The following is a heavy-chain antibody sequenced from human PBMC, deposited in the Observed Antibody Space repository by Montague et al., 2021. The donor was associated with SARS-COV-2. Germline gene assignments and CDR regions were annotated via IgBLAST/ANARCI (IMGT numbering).Heavy chain of an antibody. V-gene: IGHV3-21*01. J-gene: IGHJ4*02. CDR3: ARDGWMTTMTTFDY. D-gene: IGHD4-17*01. CDR2: ISTSTYI. Sequence: SLRLSCAASGFTFNSYNVNWVLQAPGKGLEWVSHISTSTYIDYADSVKGRFTISRDNAKSSLYLQMHSLRVEDTAVYYCARDGWMTTMTTFDYWGQGTLVTVSS. CDR1: GFTFNSYN.